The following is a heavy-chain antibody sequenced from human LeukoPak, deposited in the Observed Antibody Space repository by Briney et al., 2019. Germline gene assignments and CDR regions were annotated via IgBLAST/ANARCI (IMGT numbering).Heavy chain of an antibody. CDR2: ITAYNDNT. V-gene: IGHV1-18*01. CDR1: GYTFTSYG. Sequence: ASVKVSCKASGYTFTSYGISWVRQAPGRGLEWMGWITAYNDNTNYAQKLQGRVTMTTDTFTSTAYMELRSLRSDDTAVYYCARALLWFGEPSHIDYWGQGTLVTAPS. J-gene: IGHJ4*02. D-gene: IGHD3-10*01. CDR3: ARALLWFGEPSHIDY.